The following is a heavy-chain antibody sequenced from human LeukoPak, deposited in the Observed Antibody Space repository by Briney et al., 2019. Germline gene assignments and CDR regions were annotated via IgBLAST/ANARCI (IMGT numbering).Heavy chain of an antibody. V-gene: IGHV3-33*01. J-gene: IGHJ6*02. CDR1: GFTFSSYG. CDR3: ARDRYGDLDYYYGMDV. D-gene: IGHD4-17*01. Sequence: GGSLRLSCAASGFTFSSYGMQWVRQAPGKGLEWVAVIWYDGSNKYYADSVKGRFTISRDNSKNTLYLQMNSLRAEDTAVYYCARDRYGDLDYYYGMDVWGQGTTVTVSS. CDR2: IWYDGSNK.